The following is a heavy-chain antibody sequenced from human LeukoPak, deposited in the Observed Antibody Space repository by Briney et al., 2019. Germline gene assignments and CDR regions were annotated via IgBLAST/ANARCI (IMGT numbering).Heavy chain of an antibody. CDR2: IKSKTDGGTT. V-gene: IGHV3-15*01. D-gene: IGHD2-15*01. J-gene: IGHJ4*02. Sequence: GGSLRLSCAASGFTFSNAWMSWVRQTPGKGLEWVGRIKSKTDGGTTDYAAPVKGRFTISRDDSKNTLYLQMNSLKTEDTAVYYCTTESTRCSGGSCYSSTVDYWGQGTLVTVSS. CDR3: TTESTRCSGGSCYSSTVDY. CDR1: GFTFSNAW.